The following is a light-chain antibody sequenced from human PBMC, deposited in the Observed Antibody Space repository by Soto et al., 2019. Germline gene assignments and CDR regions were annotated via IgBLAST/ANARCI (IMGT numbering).Light chain of an antibody. Sequence: EIQMTQYPSTLSASVGDRFTITCMASQSISTWLAWYQQEPGKAPKLLIHKASSLQSGVPSRFSGSGSGTDFTLTISSLHPDDFATYYCQQYNSYSPTFGQGTKVEIK. J-gene: IGKJ1*01. V-gene: IGKV1-5*03. CDR1: QSISTW. CDR2: KAS. CDR3: QQYNSYSPT.